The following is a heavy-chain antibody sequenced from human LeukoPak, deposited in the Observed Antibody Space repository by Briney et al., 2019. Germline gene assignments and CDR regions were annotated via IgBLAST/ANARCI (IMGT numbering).Heavy chain of an antibody. CDR1: GFTFSSYG. V-gene: IGHV3-30*03. Sequence: GRSLRLSCAASGFTFSSYGMHWVRQAPGKGLEWVAVISYDGSNKYYADSVKGRFTISRDNAKDSLYLQMNSLRAEDTAVYYCARGSESPGDYWGQGTLVTVSS. CDR3: ARGSESPGDY. D-gene: IGHD3-3*01. CDR2: ISYDGSNK. J-gene: IGHJ4*02.